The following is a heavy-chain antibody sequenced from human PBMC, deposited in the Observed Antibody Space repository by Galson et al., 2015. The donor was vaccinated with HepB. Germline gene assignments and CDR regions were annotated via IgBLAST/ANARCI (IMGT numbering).Heavy chain of an antibody. J-gene: IGHJ4*02. CDR2: INSSGNTI. V-gene: IGHV3-11*01. CDR1: GFTFSDYY. D-gene: IGHD5-18*01. Sequence: SLRLSCAASGFTFSDYYMSWIRQAPGKGLEWVSYINSSGNTIYNADSVKGRFTLSRDNAKNSLNLQMNSLRAEDTAVYYCVRLIRGGNTYGYPDYWGQGTLVTVSS. CDR3: VRLIRGGNTYGYPDY.